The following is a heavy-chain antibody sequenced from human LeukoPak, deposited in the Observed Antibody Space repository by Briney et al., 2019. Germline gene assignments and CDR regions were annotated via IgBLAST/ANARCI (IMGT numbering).Heavy chain of an antibody. V-gene: IGHV3-7*01. Sequence: GALRLSCAASGFTFSDYYMSWIRQAPGKGLEWVANIKKDGSEKYYVDSVKGRFTTSRDNAKNSLFLQINSLRADDTAVYYCARVSGVYYYNYGMDVWGQGTTVTVSS. CDR1: GFTFSDYY. CDR3: ARVSGVYYYNYGMDV. J-gene: IGHJ6*02. D-gene: IGHD6-25*01. CDR2: IKKDGSEK.